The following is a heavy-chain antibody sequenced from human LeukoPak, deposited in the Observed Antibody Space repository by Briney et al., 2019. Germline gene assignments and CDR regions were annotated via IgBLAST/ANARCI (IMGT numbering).Heavy chain of an antibody. Sequence: PGGSLRLSCAASGFTFSSCAMSWVRQAPGKGLEWVSAISTSGGRTFHADSVKGRFTISRDNSKNTLYLQMNSLKAEDTAIYYCAKDPTDFDSSGQTYFDYWGQGTLVTVSS. CDR2: ISTSGGRT. CDR3: AKDPTDFDSSGQTYFDY. CDR1: GFTFSSCA. D-gene: IGHD3-22*01. V-gene: IGHV3-23*01. J-gene: IGHJ4*02.